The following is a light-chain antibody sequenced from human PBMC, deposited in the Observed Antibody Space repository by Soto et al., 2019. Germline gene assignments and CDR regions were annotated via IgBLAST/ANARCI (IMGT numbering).Light chain of an antibody. CDR1: QSISNF. Sequence: DIQMTQSPSSLSASVGDRVTITCRASQSISNFLNWYQHKPGKAPKLLIYDASRLQSGVPARFSGSGAETDFNLTITSLQPEDFGIYYCQQSYATVRTFGGGTKVDIK. CDR3: QQSYATVRT. V-gene: IGKV1-39*01. CDR2: DAS. J-gene: IGKJ4*01.